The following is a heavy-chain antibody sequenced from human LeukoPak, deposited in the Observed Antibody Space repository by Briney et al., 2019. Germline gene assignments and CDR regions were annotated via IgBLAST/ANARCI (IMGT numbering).Heavy chain of an antibody. CDR3: VKGGGFYPDY. V-gene: IGHV3-7*01. D-gene: IGHD3-3*01. J-gene: IGHJ4*02. CDR2: IEQDGSEK. CDR1: GFTFSNFW. Sequence: PGGSLRLSCAASGFTFSNFWMSWVRQAPGKGLQWVAPIEQDGSEKYYADSVKVRFTVPRDNAKDALYLQMSSLRAEDTAVYYCVKGGGFYPDYWGQGTLVTVSS.